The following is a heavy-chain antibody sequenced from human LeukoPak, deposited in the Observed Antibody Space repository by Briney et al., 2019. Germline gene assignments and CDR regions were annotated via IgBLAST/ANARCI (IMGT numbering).Heavy chain of an antibody. D-gene: IGHD6-25*01. CDR2: ISSSSSYI. V-gene: IGHV3-21*01. CDR3: ARDIGAANWFDP. Sequence: GGSLRLSCAASGFTFSSYSMNWVRQAPGKGLEWVSSISSSSSYIYYADSVKGRFTISRDNAKNSLYLQMNSLRAEDTAVYYCARDIGAANWFDPWGQGTLVTVSS. CDR1: GFTFSSYS. J-gene: IGHJ5*02.